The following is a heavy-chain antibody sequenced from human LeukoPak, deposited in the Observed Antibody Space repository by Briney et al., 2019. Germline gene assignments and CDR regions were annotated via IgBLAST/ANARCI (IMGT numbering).Heavy chain of an antibody. J-gene: IGHJ4*02. CDR2: IYYSGST. CDR3: ARSHCSSTSCPDYFDY. Sequence: SETLSLTCTVSGGSVGSGSYYWSWIRQPPGKGLEWIGYIYYSGSTNYNPSLKSRVTISVDTSKNQFSLKLSSVTAADTAVYYCARSHCSSTSCPDYFDYWGQGTLVTVSS. V-gene: IGHV4-61*01. D-gene: IGHD2-2*01. CDR1: GGSVGSGSYY.